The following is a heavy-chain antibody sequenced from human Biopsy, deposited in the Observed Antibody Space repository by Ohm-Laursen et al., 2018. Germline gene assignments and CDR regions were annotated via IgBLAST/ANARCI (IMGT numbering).Heavy chain of an antibody. Sequence: SETLSLTCNVSGGDINNYYWSWIRQPAGKGLEWIGSIFYRGSTHYKPSLKSRLNISVDTSKNQFSLKLNSVTAADTAVYYCARDYDTSGYYYVSWGQGTLVTVSS. CDR3: ARDYDTSGYYYVS. V-gene: IGHV4-59*05. CDR1: GGDINNYY. D-gene: IGHD3-22*01. J-gene: IGHJ5*02. CDR2: IFYRGST.